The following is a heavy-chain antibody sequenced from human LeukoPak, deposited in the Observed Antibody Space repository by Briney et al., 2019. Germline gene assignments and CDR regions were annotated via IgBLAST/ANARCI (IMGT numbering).Heavy chain of an antibody. CDR2: IYHSGST. Sequence: SETLSLTCTVSGGSISSGGYYWSWIRQPPGKGLEWIGYIYHSGSTYYNPSLKSRVTISVDRSKNQFSLKLSSVTAADTAVYYCARIRTGGFYYYYYMDVWGKGTTVTVSS. D-gene: IGHD1-14*01. CDR3: ARIRTGGFYYYYYMDV. V-gene: IGHV4-30-2*01. J-gene: IGHJ6*03. CDR1: GGSISSGGYY.